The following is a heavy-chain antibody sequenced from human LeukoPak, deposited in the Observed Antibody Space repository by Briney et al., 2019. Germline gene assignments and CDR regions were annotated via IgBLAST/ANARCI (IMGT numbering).Heavy chain of an antibody. Sequence: SETLSLTCTVSSGSISSYYWSWIRQPPGKGLEWIGYIYYSGSTNYNPSLKSRVTISVDTSKNQFSLKLSSVTAADTAVYYCARAKIDFWSLFDYWGQGTLVTVSS. V-gene: IGHV4-59*01. CDR3: ARAKIDFWSLFDY. CDR1: SGSISSYY. J-gene: IGHJ4*02. D-gene: IGHD3-3*01. CDR2: IYYSGST.